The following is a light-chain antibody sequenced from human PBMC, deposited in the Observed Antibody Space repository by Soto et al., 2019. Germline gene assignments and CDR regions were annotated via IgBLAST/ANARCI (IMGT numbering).Light chain of an antibody. V-gene: IGKV1-39*01. CDR3: HQSDRLTWT. Sequence: DVQMTQSPSSLSASVGDRVTVTGRASQSISTSLNWYQKKPGKAPKLLIYEASSLQSGVPSRFSGSGSGTDFNLTISGLQTEDFATYSCHQSDRLTWTFGQGTKVEIK. CDR2: EAS. J-gene: IGKJ1*01. CDR1: QSISTS.